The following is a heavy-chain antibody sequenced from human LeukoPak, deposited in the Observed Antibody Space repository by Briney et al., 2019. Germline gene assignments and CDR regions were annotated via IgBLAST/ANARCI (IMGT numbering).Heavy chain of an antibody. D-gene: IGHD2-2*01. J-gene: IGHJ4*02. CDR2: IYYSGST. Sequence: SETLSLTCTVSGGSISSGGYYWSWIRQHPGKGLQWIGYIYYSGSTYYNPSVKSRVTISVDTSKNQFSLKLSSVTAADTDVYYCARGDIVVVPAAIYFDYWGQGTLVTVSS. V-gene: IGHV4-31*03. CDR3: ARGDIVVVPAAIYFDY. CDR1: GGSISSGGYY.